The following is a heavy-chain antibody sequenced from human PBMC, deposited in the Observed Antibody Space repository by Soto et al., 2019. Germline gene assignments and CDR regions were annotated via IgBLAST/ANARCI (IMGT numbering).Heavy chain of an antibody. J-gene: IGHJ5*02. CDR2: ISSSGSTI. Sequence: GRCLRLSCAASGFTFSDYYMSWIRQAPGKGLEWVSYISSSGSTIYYADSVKGRFTISRDNAKNSLYLQMNSLRAEDTAVYYCARGGGPYTALRQGWLDPWGQGTLVTVSS. CDR3: ARGGGPYTALRQGWLDP. V-gene: IGHV3-11*01. CDR1: GFTFSDYY. D-gene: IGHD5-18*01.